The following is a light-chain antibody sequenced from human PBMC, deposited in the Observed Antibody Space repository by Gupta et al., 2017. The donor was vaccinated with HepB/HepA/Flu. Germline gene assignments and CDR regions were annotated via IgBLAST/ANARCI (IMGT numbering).Light chain of an antibody. CDR1: SHKVGNQG. CDR3: SAWDSSLSAPV. V-gene: IGLV10-54*04. CDR2: KNN. Sequence: QAGLTQPPSVSMGFPQTATLTCPGNSHKVGNQGAAWLQQHQGHPPKLLAHKNNNRPSGISERFCASRSGNTASRTITGLQLAEEADYYGSAWDSSLSAPVFGGGTKRTVL. J-gene: IGLJ2*01.